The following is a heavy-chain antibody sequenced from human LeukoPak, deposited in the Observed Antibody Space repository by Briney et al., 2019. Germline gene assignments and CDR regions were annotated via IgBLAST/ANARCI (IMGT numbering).Heavy chain of an antibody. CDR1: GGTFSSYA. CDR2: IIPIFGTA. Sequence: SVKVSCKASGGTFSSYAISWVRQAPGQGLEWMGGIIPIFGTANYAQKFQGRVTIAADESTSTAYMELSGLRSEDTAVYYCARGVIAAAGTRYYYYYYGMDVWGKGTTVTVSS. D-gene: IGHD6-13*01. CDR3: ARGVIAAAGTRYYYYYYGMDV. V-gene: IGHV1-69*13. J-gene: IGHJ6*04.